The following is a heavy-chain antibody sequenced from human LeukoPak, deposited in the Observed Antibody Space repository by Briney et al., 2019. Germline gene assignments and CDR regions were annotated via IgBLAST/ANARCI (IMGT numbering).Heavy chain of an antibody. CDR2: INPSGGST. J-gene: IGHJ6*02. Sequence: GASVKVSCKASGYIFTSYYTHWVRQAPGQGLKWMGIINPSGGSTTYAQKFQGRVTMTRDTSTSTVYMELSSLRSEDTAVYYCARDLPRAPGRVRGVFYGMDVWGQGTTVTVSS. CDR3: ARDLPRAPGRVRGVFYGMDV. CDR1: GYIFTSYY. V-gene: IGHV1-46*01. D-gene: IGHD3-10*01.